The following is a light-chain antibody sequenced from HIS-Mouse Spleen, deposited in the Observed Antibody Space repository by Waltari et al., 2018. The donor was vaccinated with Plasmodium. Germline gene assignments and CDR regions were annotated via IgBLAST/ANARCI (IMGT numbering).Light chain of an antibody. CDR1: QSISSY. Sequence: DIQMTQSPSSLSASVGDRVTITCRASQSISSYLNWYQQKPGKAPKLLIYAASSLQSGVPSRFSGSGSGTDFTLTISSLQPEDFATYYCQQNYNTWTFGQGTK. CDR2: AAS. V-gene: IGKV1-39*01. CDR3: QQNYNTWT. J-gene: IGKJ1*01.